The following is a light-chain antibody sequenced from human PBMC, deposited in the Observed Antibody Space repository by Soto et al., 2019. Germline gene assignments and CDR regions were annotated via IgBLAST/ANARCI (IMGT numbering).Light chain of an antibody. CDR2: GAS. J-gene: IGKJ4*01. Sequence: EIVLTQSPGTLSLSPGERATLSCRASQSVSSNYLAWYQQKPGQAPRLLIYGASSRATGIPDRFSGSGSGTDFTLTVSRLETEDFAVYYCQQYGTSPQTFGGGTKVDIK. CDR1: QSVSSNY. CDR3: QQYGTSPQT. V-gene: IGKV3-20*01.